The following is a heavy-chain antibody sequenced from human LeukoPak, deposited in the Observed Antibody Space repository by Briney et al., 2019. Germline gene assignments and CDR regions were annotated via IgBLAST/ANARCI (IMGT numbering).Heavy chain of an antibody. CDR2: ISGSTSYI. D-gene: IGHD3-10*02. V-gene: IGHV3-21*01. CDR3: AELGITMIGGV. Sequence: GGSLRLSCAASGFTFSSYTMNWVRQAPGKGLEWVSSISGSTSYIYYADSVKGRFTISRDNAKNSLYLQMNNVRAEDTAVYYCAELGITMIGGVWGKGTTVTISS. J-gene: IGHJ6*04. CDR1: GFTFSSYT.